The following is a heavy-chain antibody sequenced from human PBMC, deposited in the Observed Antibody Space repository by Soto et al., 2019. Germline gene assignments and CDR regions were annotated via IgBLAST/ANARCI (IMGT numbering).Heavy chain of an antibody. J-gene: IGHJ5*02. CDR2: IYYSGST. CDR3: AREWGGYSSSWYQYNWFDP. V-gene: IGHV4-59*01. CDR1: GGSISSYY. D-gene: IGHD6-13*01. Sequence: SETLSLTCTVSGGSISSYYWSWIRQPPGKGLEWIGYIYYSGSTNYNPSLKSRVTISVDTSKNQFSLKLSSVTAADTAVYYCAREWGGYSSSWYQYNWFDPRGKGTPVTVSS.